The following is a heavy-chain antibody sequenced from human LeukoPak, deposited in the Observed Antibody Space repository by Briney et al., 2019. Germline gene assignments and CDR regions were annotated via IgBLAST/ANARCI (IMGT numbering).Heavy chain of an antibody. J-gene: IGHJ6*02. V-gene: IGHV3-48*01. CDR3: TRLRYYGMDV. Sequence: GGSLRLSCAASGFTFSSNSMNWVRQAPGKGLEWVSYISYTSSTIYYADSVQGRFTISRDNAKNSLYLQMNSLRAEDTAVYYCTRLRYYGMDVWGQGTTVTVSS. CDR2: ISYTSSTI. CDR1: GFTFSSNS.